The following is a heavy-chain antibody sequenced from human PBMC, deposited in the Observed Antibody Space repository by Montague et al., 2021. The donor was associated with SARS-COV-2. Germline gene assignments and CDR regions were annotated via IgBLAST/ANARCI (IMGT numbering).Heavy chain of an antibody. D-gene: IGHD2-15*01. CDR1: GGSISSYY. CDR3: ARRSLGYCSGGSCYSAFDP. Sequence: SETLSLTCTVSGGSISSYYWSWIRQPPGKGLEWIGYIYYSGSTNYNPSLKSRVTISVDTSMNQFSLKLSSVTAADTAVYHCARRSLGYCSGGSCYSAFDPWGQGTLVTVSS. CDR2: IYYSGST. V-gene: IGHV4-59*01. J-gene: IGHJ5*02.